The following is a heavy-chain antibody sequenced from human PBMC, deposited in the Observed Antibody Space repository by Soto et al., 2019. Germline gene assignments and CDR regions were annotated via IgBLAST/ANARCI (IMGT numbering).Heavy chain of an antibody. Sequence: GGSLRLSCAASGFTFSSYGMHWVRQAPGKGLEWVAVISYDGSNKYYADSVKGRFTISRDNSKNTLHLQMNSLRAEDTAVYYCAKLGSVVVVAATQGRDDAFDIWGQGTMVTVS. CDR2: ISYDGSNK. CDR1: GFTFSSYG. CDR3: AKLGSVVVVAATQGRDDAFDI. J-gene: IGHJ3*02. D-gene: IGHD2-15*01. V-gene: IGHV3-30*18.